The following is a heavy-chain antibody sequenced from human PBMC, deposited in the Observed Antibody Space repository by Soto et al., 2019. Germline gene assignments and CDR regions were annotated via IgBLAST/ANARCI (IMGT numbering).Heavy chain of an antibody. CDR2: INNSGST. CDR3: ARGGYTSSWFRF. J-gene: IGHJ4*02. D-gene: IGHD2-2*01. V-gene: IGHV4-34*01. CDR1: GGSFRGYH. Sequence: SETLSLTCAVHGGSFRGYHWTWIRQPPGKGLEWIGEINNSGSTNDNPSLKSRVTISRDTSKNQFSLSLSSVTAADTAIYYCARGGYTSSWFRFWGQGILVTVSS.